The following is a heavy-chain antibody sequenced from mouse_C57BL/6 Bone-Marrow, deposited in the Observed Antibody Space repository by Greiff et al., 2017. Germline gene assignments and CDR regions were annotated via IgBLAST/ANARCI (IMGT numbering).Heavy chain of an antibody. J-gene: IGHJ1*03. CDR3: TVVATGYFDV. Sequence: EVKLVESGGGLVQPGGSLKLSCAASGFTFSDYYMYWVRQTPEKRLEWVAYISNGGGSTYYPDTVKGRFTISRDNAKNTLYLQMSRLKSEDTAMYYCTVVATGYFDVWGTGTTVTVSS. CDR2: ISNGGGST. D-gene: IGHD1-1*01. V-gene: IGHV5-12*01. CDR1: GFTFSDYY.